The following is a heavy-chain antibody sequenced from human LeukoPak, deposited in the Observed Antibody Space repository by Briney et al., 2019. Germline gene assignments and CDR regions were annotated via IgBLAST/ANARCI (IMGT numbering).Heavy chain of an antibody. D-gene: IGHD3-10*01. CDR3: AKGPPRLLWFGT. Sequence: GGSLRLSCSASGFTFSTYWMSWVRQAPGKGLEWVSAISGSGGSTYYADSVKGRFTISRDNSKNTLYLQMNSLRAEDTAVYYCAKGPPRLLWFGTWGQGTLVTVSS. V-gene: IGHV3-23*01. CDR2: ISGSGGST. CDR1: GFTFSTYW. J-gene: IGHJ5*02.